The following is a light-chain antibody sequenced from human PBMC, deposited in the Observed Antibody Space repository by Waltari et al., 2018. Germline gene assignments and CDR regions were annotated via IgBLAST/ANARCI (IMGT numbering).Light chain of an antibody. V-gene: IGLV7-43*01. CDR3: LLLHSGPHPWK. CDR2: RTN. J-gene: IGLJ3*02. Sequence: QTVVTQEPSLTVSPGGTVTLPCPSSPGAVTSDYDPNWFQQKPGKPPRALIYRTNNKHSWTPARFSGSLLGGKAALTLSGVEPEDEADYYCLLLHSGPHPWKFGGGTKLTVL. CDR1: PGAVTSDYD.